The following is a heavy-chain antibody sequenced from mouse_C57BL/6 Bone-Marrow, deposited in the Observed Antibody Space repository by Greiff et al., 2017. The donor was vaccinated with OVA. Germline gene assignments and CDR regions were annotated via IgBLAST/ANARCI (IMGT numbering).Heavy chain of an antibody. CDR1: GYAFSSSW. D-gene: IGHD2-4*01. V-gene: IGHV1-82*01. CDR2: IYPGDGDT. CDR3: ARSPNYDYDGRILDAMDY. Sequence: QVQLKESGPELVKPGASVKISCKASGYAFSSSWMNWVKQRPGKGLEWIGRIYPGDGDTNYNGKFKGKATLTADKSSSTAYMQLSSLTSEDSAVYFCARSPNYDYDGRILDAMDYWGQGTSVTVSS. J-gene: IGHJ4*01.